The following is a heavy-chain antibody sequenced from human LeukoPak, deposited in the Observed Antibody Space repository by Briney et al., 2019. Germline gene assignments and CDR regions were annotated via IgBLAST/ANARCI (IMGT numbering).Heavy chain of an antibody. CDR1: GVSITNYY. CDR3: ARDGPPPPYYYDTPHGFDP. D-gene: IGHD3-22*01. J-gene: IGHJ5*02. Sequence: PSETLSLTCTVSGVSITNYYWTWIRQPPGKGLEWIGYIYYSGSTNYNPSLKSRVTISVDTSKNQFSLKLSSVTAADTAVYYCARDGPPPPYYYDTPHGFDPWGQGTLVTVSS. V-gene: IGHV4-59*01. CDR2: IYYSGST.